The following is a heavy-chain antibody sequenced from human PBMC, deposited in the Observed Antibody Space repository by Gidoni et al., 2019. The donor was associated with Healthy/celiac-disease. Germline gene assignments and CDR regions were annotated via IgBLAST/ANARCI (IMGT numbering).Heavy chain of an antibody. Sequence: EVQLLESGGGLVQPGGSLRLSCAASGFTFSSYAMSWVRQAPGKGLEWVSAISGSGGSTYYADSVKGRFTISRDNSKNTLYLQMNSLRAEDTAVYYCAKDRGDILTGYYLFDYWGQGTLVTVSS. D-gene: IGHD3-9*01. CDR2: ISGSGGST. V-gene: IGHV3-23*01. CDR1: GFTFSSYA. J-gene: IGHJ4*02. CDR3: AKDRGDILTGYYLFDY.